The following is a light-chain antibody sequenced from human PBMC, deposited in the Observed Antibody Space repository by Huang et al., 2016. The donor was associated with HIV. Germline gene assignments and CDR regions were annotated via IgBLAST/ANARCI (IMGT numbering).Light chain of an antibody. J-gene: IGKJ2*01. V-gene: IGKV1-33*01. CDR1: QDISNY. CDR2: HAS. Sequence: DIQMTQSPSSLSASVGDRVTITCQASQDISNYLNWYQQKPGKAPNLLLYHASSLQIGVPTRFSGTGAGTNFTFIISSLQPEDTGTYFCQQYDNLYTFGQGTNLEIK. CDR3: QQYDNLYT.